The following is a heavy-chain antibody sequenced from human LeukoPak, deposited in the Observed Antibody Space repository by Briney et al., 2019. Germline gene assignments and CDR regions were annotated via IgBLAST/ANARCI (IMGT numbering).Heavy chain of an antibody. CDR2: IRSKAYGGTT. CDR3: TRVTGIQLWPLSGVDY. D-gene: IGHD5-18*01. V-gene: IGHV3-49*04. CDR1: GFTFGDYA. J-gene: IGHJ4*02. Sequence: PGGSLRLFCTASGFTFGDYAMSCVRQAPGKGLEWVGFIRSKAYGGTTEYAASVKGRFTISRDDSKSIAYLQMNSLKTEDTAVYYCTRVTGIQLWPLSGVDYWGQGSLVTVSS.